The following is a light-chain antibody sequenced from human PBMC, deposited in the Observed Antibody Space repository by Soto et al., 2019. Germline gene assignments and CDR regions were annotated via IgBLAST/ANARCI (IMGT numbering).Light chain of an antibody. CDR1: QSVGSF. CDR2: DAS. V-gene: IGKV3-11*01. J-gene: IGKJ2*03. CDR3: QQRNNWSYS. Sequence: EIVLTQSPDTMSLSPGERATLSCRASQSVGSFLAWYQHKPGQPPRLLIYDASNRATGIPARFSGSGSGTHFTLTISSLEPEDFAVYYCQQRNNWSYSFGQGTRLEIK.